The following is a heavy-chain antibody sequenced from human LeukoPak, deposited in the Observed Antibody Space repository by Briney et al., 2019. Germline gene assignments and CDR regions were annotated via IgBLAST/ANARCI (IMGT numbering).Heavy chain of an antibody. Sequence: GGSLRLSCTASGFTFSSYSMNWVRQAPGKGLEWVSSISSSSSYIYYADSVKGRFTISRDNAKNSLYLQMNSLRAEDTAVYYCARDRGRSSSWSRPGNAYYGMDVWGQGTTVTVSS. CDR1: GFTFSSYS. V-gene: IGHV3-21*01. CDR3: ARDRGRSSSWSRPGNAYYGMDV. J-gene: IGHJ6*02. D-gene: IGHD6-13*01. CDR2: ISSSSSYI.